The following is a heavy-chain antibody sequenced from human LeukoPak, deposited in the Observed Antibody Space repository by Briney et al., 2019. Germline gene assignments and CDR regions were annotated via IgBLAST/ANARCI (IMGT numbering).Heavy chain of an antibody. V-gene: IGHV4-59*01. J-gene: IGHJ5*01. CDR2: IYNSRDT. Sequence: SETLTLTCTVSGGSISSYYWSWIRQPPGKGLEWLGYIYNSRDTNYNPSLKSRVTFSADTSKNQFSLKLSSVTAADTAVYYCARKGPIAATGPDTWGPGTLVTVSS. D-gene: IGHD6-13*01. CDR1: GGSISSYY. CDR3: ARKGPIAATGPDT.